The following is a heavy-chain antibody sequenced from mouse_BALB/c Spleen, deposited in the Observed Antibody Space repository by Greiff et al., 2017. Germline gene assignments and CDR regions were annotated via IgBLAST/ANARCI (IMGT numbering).Heavy chain of an antibody. CDR2: IWGDGST. CDR3: ARVLPYYGNSYFDD. D-gene: IGHD2-10*01. CDR1: GFSLTGYG. V-gene: IGHV2-6-7*01. Sequence: QGQLKESGPGLVAPSQSLSITCTVSGFSLTGYGVNWVRQPPGKGLEWLGMIWGDGSTDYNSALKSRLSISKDNSKSQVFLKMNSLQTDDTARYYCARVLPYYGNSYFDDWGQGTTLTVSS. J-gene: IGHJ2*01.